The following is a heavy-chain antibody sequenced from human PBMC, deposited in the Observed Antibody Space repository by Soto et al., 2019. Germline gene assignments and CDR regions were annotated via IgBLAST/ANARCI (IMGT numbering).Heavy chain of an antibody. CDR3: ARWSGYYNYYYGMDV. D-gene: IGHD3-3*01. Sequence: SETLSLTCTVSGGSISSGGYYWIWIRQHPGKGLEWIGYIYYSGSTYYNPSLKSRVTISVDTSKNQFSLKLSSVTAADTAVYYCARWSGYYNYYYGMDVWGQGTTVTVSS. CDR2: IYYSGST. CDR1: GGSISSGGYY. V-gene: IGHV4-31*03. J-gene: IGHJ6*02.